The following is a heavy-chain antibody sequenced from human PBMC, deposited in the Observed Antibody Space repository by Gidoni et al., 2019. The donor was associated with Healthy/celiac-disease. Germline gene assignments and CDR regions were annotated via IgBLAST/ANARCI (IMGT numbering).Heavy chain of an antibody. V-gene: IGHV2-70*01. J-gene: IGHJ6*02. CDR1: GFSLNTSGLC. CDR3: AGGGLWFGVYGMDV. CDR2: IDWDDDK. D-gene: IGHD3-10*01. Sequence: QVTLRESGPALLRPTQTLTLTCTFSGFSLNTSGLCVSWIRQPPGKALEWLELIDWDDDKYYSTSLKTRLTISKDTSKNQVVLTMTNMDPVDTATYYCAGGGLWFGVYGMDVWGQGTTVTVSS.